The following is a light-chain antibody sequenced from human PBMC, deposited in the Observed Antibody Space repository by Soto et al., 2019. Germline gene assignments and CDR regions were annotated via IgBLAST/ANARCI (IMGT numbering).Light chain of an antibody. CDR3: QAWDSSIVV. J-gene: IGLJ2*01. V-gene: IGLV3-1*01. Sequence: YELTQPPSVSVFPGQTASITCSGNRLGDKYASWYQQKPGQSPILVIYQDSKRPSGIPERFSGSNSGNTATLTISGTQAMDEADYYCQAWDSSIVVFGGGTKLTVL. CDR2: QDS. CDR1: RLGDKY.